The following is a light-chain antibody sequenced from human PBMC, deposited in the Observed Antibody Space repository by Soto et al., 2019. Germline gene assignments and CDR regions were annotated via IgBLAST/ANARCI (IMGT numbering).Light chain of an antibody. V-gene: IGKV1-39*01. CDR3: QQSYSTPPTT. CDR1: QSISSY. Sequence: DIQLTQSPSSLSASVGDRVTITCRASQSISSYLNWYQQRPGKAPNLLIYATSSLRTGLPSRFRGSRSGADFTLTISNLQPEDFATYYCQQSYSTPPTTFGQGTRLEIK. CDR2: ATS. J-gene: IGKJ5*01.